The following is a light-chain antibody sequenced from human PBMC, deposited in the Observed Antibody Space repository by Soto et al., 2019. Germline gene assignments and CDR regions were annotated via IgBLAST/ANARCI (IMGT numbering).Light chain of an antibody. V-gene: IGKV1-5*03. Sequence: DIQMTQSPSTLSASVGDRVTITCRASQSISSSLAWYQQKPGKAPKLLIYKASSLESGVPSRFSGSGSGTEFTLTISSLRPDDFATYYCQQYNSYSYTFGQGTKVDIK. CDR1: QSISSS. J-gene: IGKJ2*01. CDR3: QQYNSYSYT. CDR2: KAS.